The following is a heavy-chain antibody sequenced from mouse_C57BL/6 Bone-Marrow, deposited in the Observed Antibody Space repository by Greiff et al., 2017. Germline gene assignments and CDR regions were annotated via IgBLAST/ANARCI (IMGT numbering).Heavy chain of an antibody. CDR2: ISDGGSYT. J-gene: IGHJ4*01. D-gene: IGHD2-3*01. CDR3: ARDRWLLRRDAMDY. V-gene: IGHV5-4*01. Sequence: EVMLVESGGGLVKPGGSLKLSCAASGFTFSSYAMSWVRQTPEKRLEWVATISDGGSYTYYPDNVKGRFTISRDNAKNNLYLQMSHLKSEDTAMYYCARDRWLLRRDAMDYWGQGTSVTVSS. CDR1: GFTFSSYA.